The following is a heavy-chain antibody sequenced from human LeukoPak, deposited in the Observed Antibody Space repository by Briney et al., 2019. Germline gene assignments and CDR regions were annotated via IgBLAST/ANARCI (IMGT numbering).Heavy chain of an antibody. Sequence: QPGGSLLISCAASGFTFSNYWMSWVRQAPGKGLEWLANINQDGSEMYYVDSVKGRFTISRDNGKNSLYLQINSLRADDTAVYYCARDQGSMIVVRTTNCYFDLWGRGTKVAVSS. CDR3: ARDQGSMIVVRTTNCYFDL. V-gene: IGHV3-7*01. CDR2: INQDGSEM. CDR1: GFTFSNYW. D-gene: IGHD3-22*01. J-gene: IGHJ2*01.